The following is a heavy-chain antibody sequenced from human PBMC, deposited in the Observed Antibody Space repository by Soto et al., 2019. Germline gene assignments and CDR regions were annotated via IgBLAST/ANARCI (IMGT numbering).Heavy chain of an antibody. V-gene: IGHV4-59*01. CDR3: ARETDSGTYYTFDI. D-gene: IGHD1-26*01. CDR2: IYDSGNT. CDR1: GDSISSYY. J-gene: IGHJ3*02. Sequence: SETLSLTCTVSGDSISSYYWSWIRQPPGKGLEWIGNIYDSGNTNYKPSLKSRVTISIGTSKNQFSLKLISVTAADTAVYYCARETDSGTYYTFDIWGQGTMVNVSS.